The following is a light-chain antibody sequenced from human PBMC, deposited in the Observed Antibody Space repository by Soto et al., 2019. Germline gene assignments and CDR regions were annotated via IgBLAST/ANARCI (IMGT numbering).Light chain of an antibody. CDR3: CSYAGSYTLWV. CDR2: DVT. J-gene: IGLJ3*02. CDR1: SSDVGGYNF. V-gene: IGLV2-11*01. Sequence: QSALTQPRSVSGSPGQSVTISCTGTSSDVGGYNFVSWYQQYPGKAPKLIIYDVTKRPSGVPDRFFGSKSGNTASLTISGLQAEDEADYYCCSYAGSYTLWVFGGGTKLTVL.